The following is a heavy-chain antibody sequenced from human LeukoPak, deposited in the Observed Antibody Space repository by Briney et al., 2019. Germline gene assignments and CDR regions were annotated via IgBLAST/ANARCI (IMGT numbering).Heavy chain of an antibody. CDR2: IYYSGST. D-gene: IGHD5-24*01. CDR1: GGSISSHY. J-gene: IGHJ6*03. Sequence: SETLSLTCTVSGGSISSHYWSWIRQPPGKGLEWIGYIYYSGSTNYNPSLKSRVTISVDTSKNQFSLKLSSVTAADTAVYYCARELGYKTPYYYYYMDAWGKGTTVTVSS. CDR3: ARELGYKTPYYYYYMDA. V-gene: IGHV4-59*11.